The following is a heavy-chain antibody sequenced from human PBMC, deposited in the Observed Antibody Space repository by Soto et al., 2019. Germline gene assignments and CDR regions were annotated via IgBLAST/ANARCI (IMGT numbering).Heavy chain of an antibody. Sequence: EVQLLESGGRLIQPGGSLRLSCVASGMTFRLHAMNWVRQAPGKGLEWVSGISPNGDGTYYADSVKGRCISSRENSRDTLFLQMNTLRVDDTAVYYCAKGGLTGVDVWGQGTAVTVSS. J-gene: IGHJ6*02. CDR3: AKGGLTGVDV. D-gene: IGHD2-15*01. V-gene: IGHV3-23*01. CDR1: GMTFRLHA. CDR2: ISPNGDGT.